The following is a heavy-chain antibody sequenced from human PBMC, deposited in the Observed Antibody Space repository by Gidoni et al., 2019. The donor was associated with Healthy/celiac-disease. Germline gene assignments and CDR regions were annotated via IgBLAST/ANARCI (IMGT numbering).Heavy chain of an antibody. J-gene: IGHJ4*02. Sequence: QVQLVQSGAEVKTPGASVNVSCKASGYTFTSYGISWVRQAPGQGLEWMGWISTYNGNTNNAQKLKGRVTMNTDTSPSTAYMELRGLGSDDTAVYYCARDQTYSGGYYTDYWGQGTLVTVSS. V-gene: IGHV1-18*01. CDR1: GYTFTSYG. CDR3: ARDQTYSGGYYTDY. D-gene: IGHD3-10*01. CDR2: ISTYNGNT.